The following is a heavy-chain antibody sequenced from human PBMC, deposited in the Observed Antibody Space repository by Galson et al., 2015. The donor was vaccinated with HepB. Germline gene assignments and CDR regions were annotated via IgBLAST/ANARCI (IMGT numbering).Heavy chain of an antibody. V-gene: IGHV4-39*07. Sequence: SETLSLTCTVSGGSISRSSYYWGWIRQPPGKGLEWIGSIYYSGSTYYNPSPKSRVTMSVDTSKNQFSLKLSSVTAADTAVYFCARVEQQLVSYWGPGTLVTVSS. CDR3: ARVEQQLVSY. CDR2: IYYSGST. D-gene: IGHD6-13*01. CDR1: GGSISRSSYY. J-gene: IGHJ4*02.